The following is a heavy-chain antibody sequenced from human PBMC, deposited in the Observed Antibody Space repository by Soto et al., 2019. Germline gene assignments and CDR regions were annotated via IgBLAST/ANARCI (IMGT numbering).Heavy chain of an antibody. J-gene: IGHJ6*03. CDR3: ARVSEYYDFWSGSVYYMDV. CDR2: IKQDGSEK. V-gene: IGHV3-7*01. Sequence: GGSLRLSCAASGFTFSSYWMSWVRQAPGKGLEWVANIKQDGSEKYYVDSVKGRFTISRDNAKNSLYLQMNSLRAEDTAVYYCARVSEYYDFWSGSVYYMDVWGKGTTVTVSS. D-gene: IGHD3-3*01. CDR1: GFTFSSYW.